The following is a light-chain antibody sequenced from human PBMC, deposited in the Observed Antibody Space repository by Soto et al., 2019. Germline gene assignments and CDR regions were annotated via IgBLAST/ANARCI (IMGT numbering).Light chain of an antibody. Sequence: QSVLAQPASVSGSPGESITISCTGTTTDVGNYNGVSWYQQHPDKGPQLIIYEATKRPAGVSNRFSCSKSGNTASLTISGLQPEDEADYFCCSYVGLSTYVFGGGTKVTVL. V-gene: IGLV2-23*01. CDR1: TTDVGNYNG. J-gene: IGLJ1*01. CDR3: CSYVGLSTYV. CDR2: EAT.